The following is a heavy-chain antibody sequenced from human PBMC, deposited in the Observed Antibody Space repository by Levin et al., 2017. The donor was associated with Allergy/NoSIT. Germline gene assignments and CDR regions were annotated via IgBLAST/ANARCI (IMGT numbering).Heavy chain of an antibody. V-gene: IGHV3-23*01. J-gene: IGHJ4*02. Sequence: QSGGSLRLSCAASGFTFNSYAMTWVRQAPGKGLEWVSSISGSGGSTYYADSVRGRFTISRDNSKNTLYLQMNSLRAEDTAVYYCAKDRAAGTISTGRGGYYFDYWGQGTLVTVSS. D-gene: IGHD6-13*01. CDR1: GFTFNSYA. CDR2: ISGSGGST. CDR3: AKDRAAGTISTGRGGYYFDY.